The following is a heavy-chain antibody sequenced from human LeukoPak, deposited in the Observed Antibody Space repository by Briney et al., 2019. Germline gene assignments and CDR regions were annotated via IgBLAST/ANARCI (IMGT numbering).Heavy chain of an antibody. CDR1: GFTFSSYW. Sequence: GGSLRLSCAASGFTFSSYWMSWVRQAPGKGLEWVANIKQDGSEKYYVDSVKGRFTISRDNAKNSLYLQMNSLRAEDTAVYYCARIGWYYDSSGYPKTNFDYWGQGPRSPSPQ. J-gene: IGHJ4*02. CDR2: IKQDGSEK. D-gene: IGHD3-22*01. CDR3: ARIGWYYDSSGYPKTNFDY. V-gene: IGHV3-7*01.